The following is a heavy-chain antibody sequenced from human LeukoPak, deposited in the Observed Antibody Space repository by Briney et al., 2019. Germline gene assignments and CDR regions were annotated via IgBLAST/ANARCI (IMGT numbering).Heavy chain of an antibody. CDR3: AREMVAAAIDY. V-gene: IGHV1-46*01. CDR2: ITPSGGST. Sequence: ASVKVSCKASGYTFTSYYMHWVRQAPGQGLEWMGIITPSGGSTSYAQKFQGRVTMTRDTSTSTVYMELSSLRSEDTAVYYCAREMVAAAIDYWGQGTLVTVSS. CDR1: GYTFTSYY. D-gene: IGHD2-15*01. J-gene: IGHJ4*02.